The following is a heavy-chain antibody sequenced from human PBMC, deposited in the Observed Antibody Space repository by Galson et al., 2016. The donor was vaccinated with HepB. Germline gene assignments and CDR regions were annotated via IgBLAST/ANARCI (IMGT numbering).Heavy chain of an antibody. CDR2: ISSSSSAI. CDR1: GFTFSNYA. J-gene: IGHJ4*02. Sequence: SLRLSCAASGFTFSNYAMNWVRQAPGKGLEWVSYISSSSSAIYYADSVKGRFTVSRDNARNSLFLQMNSLRAEDTAVYHCARVPVSGATAGTFDFWGQGTLVTVSS. D-gene: IGHD6-13*01. CDR3: ARVPVSGATAGTFDF. V-gene: IGHV3-48*04.